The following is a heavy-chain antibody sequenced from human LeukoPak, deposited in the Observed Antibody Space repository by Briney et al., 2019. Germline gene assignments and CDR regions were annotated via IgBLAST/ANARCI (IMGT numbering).Heavy chain of an antibody. J-gene: IGHJ4*02. CDR3: ARDFGFLEWYNY. CDR1: GYTFTGYY. CDR2: INPNSGGT. Sequence: ASVKVSCKASGYTFTGYYMHWVRQAPGQGLEWMGWINPNSGGTNYAQKFQGRVTMTRDTSISTAYMELSRLRSDDTAVYYCARDFGFLEWYNYWGQGTLVTVSS. V-gene: IGHV1-2*02. D-gene: IGHD3-3*01.